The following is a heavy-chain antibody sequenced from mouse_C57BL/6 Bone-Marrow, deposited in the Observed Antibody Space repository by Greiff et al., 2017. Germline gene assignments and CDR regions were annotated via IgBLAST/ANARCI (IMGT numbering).Heavy chain of an antibody. Sequence: VKLVESGAELMKPGASVKLSCKATGYTFTGYWIEWVKQRPGHGLEWIGEILPGSGSTNYNEKFKGKATFTADTSSNTAYMQLSSLTAEESDFYDRARRGVSGGVDYWGQGTSVTVSS. CDR3: ARRGVSGGVDY. D-gene: IGHD4-1*01. V-gene: IGHV1-9*01. CDR2: ILPGSGST. CDR1: GYTFTGYW. J-gene: IGHJ4*01.